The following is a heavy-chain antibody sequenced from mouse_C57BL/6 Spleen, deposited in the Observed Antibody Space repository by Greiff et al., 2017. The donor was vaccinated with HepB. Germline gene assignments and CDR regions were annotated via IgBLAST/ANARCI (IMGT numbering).Heavy chain of an antibody. CDR1: GYTFTSYW. CDR2: IHPSDSDT. J-gene: IGHJ4*01. D-gene: IGHD1-1*01. V-gene: IGHV1-74*01. Sequence: QVQLQQPGAELVKPGASVKVSCKASGYTFTSYWMHWVKQRPGQGLEWIGRIHPSDSDTNYNQKFKGKATLTVDKSSSTAYMQLSSLTSEDSAFYYCAIWDYYGSSYRYYAMDYWGQGTSVTVSS. CDR3: AIWDYYGSSYRYYAMDY.